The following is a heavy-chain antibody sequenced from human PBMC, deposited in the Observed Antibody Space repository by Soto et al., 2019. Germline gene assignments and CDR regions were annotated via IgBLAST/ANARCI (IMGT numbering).Heavy chain of an antibody. V-gene: IGHV1-69*13. D-gene: IGHD2-2*01. Sequence: SVKVSCKASGGTFSSYAISWVRQAPGQGLEWMGGIIPIFGTANYAQKFQGRVTITADESTSTAYMELSSLRSEDTAVYYCVSSPLLYCSSTSCSDYYYYCTDFWGQGTTVTVSS. CDR3: VSSPLLYCSSTSCSDYYYYCTDF. CDR1: GGTFSSYA. CDR2: IIPIFGTA. J-gene: IGHJ6*02.